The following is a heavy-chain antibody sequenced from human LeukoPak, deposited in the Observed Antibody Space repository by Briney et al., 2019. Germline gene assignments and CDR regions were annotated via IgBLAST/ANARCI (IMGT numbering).Heavy chain of an antibody. CDR2: ISSSSSYI. V-gene: IGHV3-21*01. CDR3: ARDGAPTAAPISLDY. CDR1: GFTFSSYS. D-gene: IGHD3-9*01. J-gene: IGHJ4*02. Sequence: GGSLRLSCAASGFTFSSYSMNWVRQAPGKGLEWVSSISSSSSYIYYADSVKGRFTISRDNSKNTLYLQMNSLRAEDTAVYYCARDGAPTAAPISLDYWGQGTLVTVSS.